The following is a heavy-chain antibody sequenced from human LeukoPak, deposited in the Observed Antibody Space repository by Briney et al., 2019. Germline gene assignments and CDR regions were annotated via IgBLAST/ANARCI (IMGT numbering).Heavy chain of an antibody. CDR2: LDPEGGGL. J-gene: IGHJ4*02. Sequence: ASVKVSCKVSGNSLIYLSMHWVRPAPGKGLEWLGGLDPEGGGLIYAQHLQGRVTMTRDMSTSTVYMELSSLRSEDTAVYYCARGGRTGPGAYFDYWGQGTLVTVSS. D-gene: IGHD3/OR15-3a*01. CDR1: GNSLIYLS. V-gene: IGHV1-24*01. CDR3: ARGGRTGPGAYFDY.